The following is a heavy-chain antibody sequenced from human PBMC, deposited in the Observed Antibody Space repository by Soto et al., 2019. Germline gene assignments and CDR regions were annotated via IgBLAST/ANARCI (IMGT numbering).Heavy chain of an antibody. CDR1: GGSISSYY. CDR3: ARVHGSGSFDY. Sequence: PSETLSLTCTVSGGSISSYYWSWIRQPPGKGLEWIGYIYYSGSTNYNPSLKSRVTISVDTSKNQFSLKLSSVTAADTAVYYCARVHGSGSFDYWGQGTLVTVSS. V-gene: IGHV4-59*01. D-gene: IGHD3-10*01. J-gene: IGHJ4*02. CDR2: IYYSGST.